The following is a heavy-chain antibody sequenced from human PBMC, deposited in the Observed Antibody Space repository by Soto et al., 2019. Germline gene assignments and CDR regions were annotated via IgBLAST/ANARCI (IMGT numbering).Heavy chain of an antibody. CDR1: GGSISSYY. J-gene: IGHJ4*02. Sequence: SSETLSLTCTVSGGSISSYYWSWIRQPPGKGLEWIGYIYYSGSTNYNPSLKSRVTISVDTSKNQFSLKLSSVTAADTAVYYCAGFNDYGEKLAYRARGSLVPVSA. V-gene: IGHV4-59*01. CDR2: IYYSGST. D-gene: IGHD4-17*01. CDR3: AGFNDYGEKLAY.